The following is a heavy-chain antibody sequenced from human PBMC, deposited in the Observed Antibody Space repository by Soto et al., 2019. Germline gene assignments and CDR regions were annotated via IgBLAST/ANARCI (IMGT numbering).Heavy chain of an antibody. CDR2: INPKSRGT. V-gene: IGHV1-2*02. CDR1: GYTFIDYF. J-gene: IGHJ5*02. CDR3: ARVTLKAGNWFDP. Sequence: GASVKVSCKASGYTFIDYFIHWVRQTPGQGFEWMGWINPKSRGTTYAQKFQGRVTMTRDTSNSTAYMELRGLRSDDTAIYYCARVTLKAGNWFDPWGQGTLVTVSS.